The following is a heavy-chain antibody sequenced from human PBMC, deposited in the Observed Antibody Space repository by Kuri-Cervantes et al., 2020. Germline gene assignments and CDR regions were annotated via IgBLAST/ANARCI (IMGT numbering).Heavy chain of an antibody. CDR2: INPNSGGA. J-gene: IGHJ3*02. CDR3: ARGGAGRWELLRHAFDI. Sequence: ASVKVSCKASGYTFTDYYMHWVRLAPGQGLEWMGWINPNSGGADYAQKFQGRVTMTRDTSISTAYMELSSLRSEDTAVYYCARGGAGRWELLRHAFDIWGQGTMVTVSS. D-gene: IGHD1-26*01. CDR1: GYTFTDYY. V-gene: IGHV1-2*02.